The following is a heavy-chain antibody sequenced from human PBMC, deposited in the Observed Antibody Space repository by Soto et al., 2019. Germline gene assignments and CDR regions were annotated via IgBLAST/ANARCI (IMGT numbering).Heavy chain of an antibody. CDR1: GGSFSGYY. CDR3: ARRWATVTTSWFDP. J-gene: IGHJ5*02. D-gene: IGHD4-17*01. V-gene: IGHV4-34*01. Sequence: QVQLQQWGAGLLKPSETLSLTCAVYGGSFSGYYWSWIRQPPGKGLDWIGEINHSGSTNYNPSLKSRVTISVDTSKNQFSLKLSSVTAADTAVYYCARRWATVTTSWFDPWGQGTLVTVSS. CDR2: INHSGST.